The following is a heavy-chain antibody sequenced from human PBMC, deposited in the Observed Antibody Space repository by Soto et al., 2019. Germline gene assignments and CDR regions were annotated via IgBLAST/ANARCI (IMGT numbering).Heavy chain of an antibody. CDR1: GGSISSGGYY. CDR3: ARDKARRVFDY. Sequence: PSETLSLTCTVSGGSISSGGYYWSWIRQHPGKGLEWIGYIYYSGSTYYNPSLKSRVTISVDTSKNQFSLKLSSVTAADTAVYYCARDKARRVFDYWGQGTLVTVSS. D-gene: IGHD5-12*01. J-gene: IGHJ4*02. CDR2: IYYSGST. V-gene: IGHV4-31*03.